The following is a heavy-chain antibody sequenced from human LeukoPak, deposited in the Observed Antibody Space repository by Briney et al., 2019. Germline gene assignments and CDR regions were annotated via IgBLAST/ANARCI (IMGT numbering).Heavy chain of an antibody. V-gene: IGHV3-21*01. D-gene: IGHD6-13*01. CDR1: GFTFSSYW. CDR2: ISSSSSYI. Sequence: GGSLRLSCAASGFTFSSYWMSWVRQAPGKGLEWVSSISSSSSYIYYADSVKGRFTISRDNAKNSLYLQMNSLRAEDTAVYYCARDRVAAAGPNWFDPWGQGTLVTVSS. J-gene: IGHJ5*02. CDR3: ARDRVAAAGPNWFDP.